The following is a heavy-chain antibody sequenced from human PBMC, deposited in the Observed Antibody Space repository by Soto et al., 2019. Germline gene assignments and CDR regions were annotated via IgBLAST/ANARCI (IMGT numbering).Heavy chain of an antibody. CDR1: GFTFSSYI. Sequence: GGSLRLSCAASGFTFSSYIMTWVRQAPGKGLEWVSAITGSGDSTYYADSVKGRFTISRGNSKNTLYLQMNSLRAEDTAVYYCAKLDTGMVTDYYYRLDVWGQGTTVTVSS. D-gene: IGHD5-18*01. CDR2: ITGSGDST. V-gene: IGHV3-23*01. J-gene: IGHJ6*02. CDR3: AKLDTGMVTDYYYRLDV.